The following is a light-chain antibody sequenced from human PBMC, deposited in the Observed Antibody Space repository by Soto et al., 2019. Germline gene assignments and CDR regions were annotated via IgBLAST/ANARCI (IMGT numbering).Light chain of an antibody. J-gene: IGKJ1*01. CDR1: QTIYCN. Sequence: LVMTQSPATLSVSPGARATLSCRAGQTIYCNVAWFQQKSGQAPRLLIYSASRRATGIPDRFTGSVSGTDLTITINRVEPEDFAVYFCQQYAGSPRTFGQGTKVDIK. CDR3: QQYAGSPRT. CDR2: SAS. V-gene: IGKV3-20*01.